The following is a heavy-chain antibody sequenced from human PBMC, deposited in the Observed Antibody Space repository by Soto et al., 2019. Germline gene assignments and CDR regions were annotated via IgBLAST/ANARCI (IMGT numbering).Heavy chain of an antibody. CDR2: INGDGSST. CDR1: GFAFNTYW. V-gene: IGHV3-74*01. J-gene: IGHJ4*02. CDR3: VRHRSWRRGDS. D-gene: IGHD2-21*02. Sequence: PGGSLRLSCAASGFAFNTYWMHWVRQAPGKGLVWVSRINGDGSSTNYADSVKGRFTISRDNAKDTLYLQMNRLRGEDTAVYDSVRHRSWRRGDSCGQGTLVTVSS.